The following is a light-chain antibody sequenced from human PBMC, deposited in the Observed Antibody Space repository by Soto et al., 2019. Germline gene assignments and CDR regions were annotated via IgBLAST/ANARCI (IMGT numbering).Light chain of an antibody. Sequence: QSVLTQPASVSGSPGQSITISCTGTSSDVGSYNLVSWYQQHPGKAPKLMIYEGSKRPSGVSNRFSGSKSGNTASLTISGLQAEDGADYYCCSYAGSSTYVFGTGTKSPS. CDR2: EGS. CDR1: SSDVGSYNL. CDR3: CSYAGSSTYV. J-gene: IGLJ1*01. V-gene: IGLV2-23*01.